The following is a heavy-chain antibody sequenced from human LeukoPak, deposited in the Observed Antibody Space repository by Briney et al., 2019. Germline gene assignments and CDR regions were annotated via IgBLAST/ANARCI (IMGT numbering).Heavy chain of an antibody. CDR1: GFTFSSYA. D-gene: IGHD6-13*01. CDR3: AKDKSGIAAAAYYFDY. V-gene: IGHV3-23*01. CDR2: ISGSGGST. Sequence: GGSLRLSCAASGFTFSSYAMSWVRQAPGKGLEWVSVISGSGGSTYYADSVKGRFTVSRDNSKNTLYLHMNSLRAGDTAVYYCAKDKSGIAAAAYYFDYWGQGTLVIVSS. J-gene: IGHJ4*02.